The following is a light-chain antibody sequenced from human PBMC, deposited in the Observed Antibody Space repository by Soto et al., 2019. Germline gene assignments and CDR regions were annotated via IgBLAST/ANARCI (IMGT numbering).Light chain of an antibody. V-gene: IGKV3-20*01. J-gene: IGKJ5*01. Sequence: EIVLTQSPGTLSLSPGERATLSCRASQSVSSSYLAWYQQKPGQAPRLLISGASSRATGIPDRFSGSGSGTDFTLTISRLEPEDFSIYYCQQYGNSPITFGQGTRLEIK. CDR3: QQYGNSPIT. CDR2: GAS. CDR1: QSVSSSY.